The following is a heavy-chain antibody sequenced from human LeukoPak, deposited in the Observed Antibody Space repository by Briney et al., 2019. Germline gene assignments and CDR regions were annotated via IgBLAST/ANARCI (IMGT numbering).Heavy chain of an antibody. D-gene: IGHD2-8*02. J-gene: IGHJ3*02. Sequence: GGSLRLSCAASGFTFSSYSMNWVRQAPGKGLEWVSSISSSSSYIYYVDSVKGRFTISRDNAKNSLYLQMNSLRAEDTAVYYCARDDLTGGDAFDIWGQGTMVTVSS. CDR3: ARDDLTGGDAFDI. CDR1: GFTFSSYS. V-gene: IGHV3-21*01. CDR2: ISSSSSYI.